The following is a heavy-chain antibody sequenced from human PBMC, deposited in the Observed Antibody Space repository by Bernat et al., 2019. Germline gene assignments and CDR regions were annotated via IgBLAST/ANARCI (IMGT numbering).Heavy chain of an antibody. V-gene: IGHV3-30*03. J-gene: IGHJ6*02. CDR3: ARDSLDSSSWWINYGMDV. D-gene: IGHD6-13*01. CDR1: GFTFSSYG. CDR2: ISYDGSNK. Sequence: QVQLVESGGGVVQPGRSLRLSCAASGFTFSSYGMHWVRQAPGKGLEWVAVISYDGSNKYYADSVKGRFTISRDNSKNTLYLQMNSLRAEDTAVYYCARDSLDSSSWWINYGMDVWGQGTTVTVSS.